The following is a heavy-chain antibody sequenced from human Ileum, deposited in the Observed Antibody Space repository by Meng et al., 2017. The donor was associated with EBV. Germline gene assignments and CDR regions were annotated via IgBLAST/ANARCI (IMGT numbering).Heavy chain of an antibody. Sequence: QLQVSWPGLWQPSPSLSLSCVISGDSVSSDKTAWNWIRLSPSRGLEWLGRTYRRSRWYYDYALSVKSRINISPDTSKNQVSLQLNSVTDEDTGIYYCATSRIAKFDRWGQGTLVTVSS. CDR3: ATSRIAKFDR. J-gene: IGHJ5*02. CDR2: TYRRSRWYY. V-gene: IGHV6-1*01. CDR1: GDSVSSDKTA.